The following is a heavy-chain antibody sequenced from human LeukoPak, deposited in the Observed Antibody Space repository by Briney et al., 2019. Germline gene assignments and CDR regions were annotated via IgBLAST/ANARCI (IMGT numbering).Heavy chain of an antibody. CDR1: GGTFSSYA. CDR2: INPNSGGT. Sequence: ASVKVSCKASGGTFSSYAISWVRQAPGQGLEWMGWINPNSGGTNYAQKFQGWVTMTRDTSISTAYMELSRLRSDDTAVYYCARAYGGCGPDYYYYYGMDVWGQGTTVTVSS. D-gene: IGHD4-23*01. CDR3: ARAYGGCGPDYYYYYGMDV. J-gene: IGHJ6*02. V-gene: IGHV1-2*04.